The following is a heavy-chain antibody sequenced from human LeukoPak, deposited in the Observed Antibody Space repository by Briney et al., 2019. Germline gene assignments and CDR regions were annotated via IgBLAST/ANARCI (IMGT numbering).Heavy chain of an antibody. Sequence: GGYLRLSCAASGFTLSTYAMSWVRQAPGKGLEWVSAISDSGDNTHYADSVKGRFTISRDSSKSTLYLQMNSLRADDTAVYYCAKVYWNNYYYDYWGQGTLVTVSS. CDR3: AKVYWNNYYYDY. V-gene: IGHV3-23*01. CDR1: GFTLSTYA. J-gene: IGHJ4*02. D-gene: IGHD1/OR15-1a*01. CDR2: ISDSGDNT.